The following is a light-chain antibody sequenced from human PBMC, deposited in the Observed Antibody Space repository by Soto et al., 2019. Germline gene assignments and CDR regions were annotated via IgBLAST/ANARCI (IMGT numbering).Light chain of an antibody. V-gene: IGKV3-15*01. CDR3: HQYNSWPPGT. CDR2: GAS. J-gene: IGKJ2*01. Sequence: EIVLTQSPGTLSLSPGERGTLSCRASQTVSSNFLAWYQQKPGQAPRLLIYGASTRATGIPARFSGSGSGTDFSLTISSLQSEDFALYYCHQYNSWPPGTVGQGTKVEI. CDR1: QTVSSN.